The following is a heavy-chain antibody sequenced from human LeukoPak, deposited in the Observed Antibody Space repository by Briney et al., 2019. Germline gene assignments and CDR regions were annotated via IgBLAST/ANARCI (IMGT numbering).Heavy chain of an antibody. Sequence: GGSLRLSCAGSGFTFSGFAMHWVRQAPGKGLEWVAAISYHGRDKYYADAVSGRFTISRDNSKNTLHPEMNSLRTDDTAVYYCTKERGGGGRRINLMVGGYGPWGQGTQVTVSS. CDR3: TKERGGGGRRINLMVGGYGP. J-gene: IGHJ5*02. CDR2: ISYHGRDK. V-gene: IGHV3-30*04. CDR1: GFTFSGFA. D-gene: IGHD3-22*01.